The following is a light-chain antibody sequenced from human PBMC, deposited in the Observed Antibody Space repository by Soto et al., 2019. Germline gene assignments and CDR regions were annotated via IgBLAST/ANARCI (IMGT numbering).Light chain of an antibody. CDR1: ESISRH. V-gene: IGKV1-39*01. CDR3: HQTYSSLSVT. Sequence: DIQMTQSPSSLSGSVGDRVTITCRASESISRHLNWYQQKPGKAPKLLIYAASTLQNGVPSRFRGGGSGTDFTLTIINLQPEDFATYYCHQTYSSLSVTFGQWTRLEIK. J-gene: IGKJ5*01. CDR2: AAS.